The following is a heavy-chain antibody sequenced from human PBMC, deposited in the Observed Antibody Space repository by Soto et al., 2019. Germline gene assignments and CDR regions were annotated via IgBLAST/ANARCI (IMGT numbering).Heavy chain of an antibody. CDR1: FYTFTNYG. V-gene: IGHV1-18*01. D-gene: IGHD1-1*01. CDR3: ARDLGAGTTYDHFKHHGMDV. Sequence: ASVXVSFKSSFYTFTNYGIILLRQAPGQGLEWMGWISAYNGNTNYAQKLQGRVTMTTGTSTSTAYMELRSLRSDDTAVYYCARDLGAGTTYDHFKHHGMDVWGQGTSVTVYS. J-gene: IGHJ6*01. CDR2: ISAYNGNT.